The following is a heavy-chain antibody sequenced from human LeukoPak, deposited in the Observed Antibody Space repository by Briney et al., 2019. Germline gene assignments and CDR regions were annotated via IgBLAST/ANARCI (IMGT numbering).Heavy chain of an antibody. CDR1: GYTFTSYH. V-gene: IGHV1-46*01. CDR3: ARVLVAGSYYYYGMDV. D-gene: IGHD6-19*01. Sequence: ASVKVSCKASGYTFTSYHMHWVRQAPGQGLEWMGIINPSGGSTSYAQKFQGRVTMTRDTSTSTVYMELSSLRSEDTAVYYCARVLVAGSYYYYGMDVWGQGTTVTVSS. CDR2: INPSGGST. J-gene: IGHJ6*02.